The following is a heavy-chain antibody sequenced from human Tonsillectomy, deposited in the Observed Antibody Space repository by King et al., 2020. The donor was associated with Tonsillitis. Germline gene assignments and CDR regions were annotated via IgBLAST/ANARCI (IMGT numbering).Heavy chain of an antibody. CDR1: GFTFSSFW. D-gene: IGHD4-17*01. V-gene: IGHV3-7*01. CDR3: AKDQADYGGMDV. Sequence: EVQLVESGGGLVQPGGSLRLSCAGSGFTFSSFWMHWVRQAPGKGLEWVANIKQDGSLTYYVDSVKGRFTISRDNANNSLYLQMNSLRAEDTAVYYCAKDQADYGGMDVWGQGTTVTVSS. CDR2: IKQDGSLT. J-gene: IGHJ6*02.